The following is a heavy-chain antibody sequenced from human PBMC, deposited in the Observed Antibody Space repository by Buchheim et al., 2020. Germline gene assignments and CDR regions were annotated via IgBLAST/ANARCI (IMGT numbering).Heavy chain of an antibody. D-gene: IGHD3-22*01. J-gene: IGHJ4*02. CDR1: GGSFSGYY. CDR3: ARVNPYYYDSSGYYYGRHFDY. Sequence: QVQLQQWGAGLLKPSETLSLTCAVYGGSFSGYYWSWIRQPPGKGLEWIGEINHSGSTNYNPSPKSRVTISVDTSKNQFSLKLSSVTAADTAVYYCARVNPYYYDSSGYYYGRHFDYWGQGTL. V-gene: IGHV4-34*01. CDR2: INHSGST.